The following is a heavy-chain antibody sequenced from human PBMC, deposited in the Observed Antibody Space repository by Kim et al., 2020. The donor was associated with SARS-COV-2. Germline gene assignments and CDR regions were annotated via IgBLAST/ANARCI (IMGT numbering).Heavy chain of an antibody. J-gene: IGHJ5*02. Sequence: SETLSLTCTVSGGSISSSSYYWGWIRQPPGKGLEWIGSIYYSGSTYYNPSLKSRVTISVDTSKNQFSLKLSSVTAADTAVYYCARYGDSWFDPWGQGTLVTVSS. CDR2: IYYSGST. V-gene: IGHV4-39*01. CDR1: GGSISSSSYY. CDR3: ARYGDSWFDP. D-gene: IGHD4-17*01.